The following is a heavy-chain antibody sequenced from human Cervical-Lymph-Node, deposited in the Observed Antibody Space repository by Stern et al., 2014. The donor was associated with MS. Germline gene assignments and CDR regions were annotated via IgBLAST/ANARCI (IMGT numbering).Heavy chain of an antibody. CDR3: ARSPLLNGDIHXXXX. V-gene: IGHV2-70*01. D-gene: IGHD2-8*01. Sequence: QVTLRESGPALVKPTQTLTLTCTFSGFSLNTSGMCVSWIRQPPGKALEWLALIHWDDDKYYSTSLKTRLTISKDTSKNQVVLTMTNMDPVDTATYYCARSPLLNGDIHXXXXWGQGTLVTVSS. CDR2: IHWDDDK. CDR1: GFSLNTSGMC. J-gene: IGHJ4*02.